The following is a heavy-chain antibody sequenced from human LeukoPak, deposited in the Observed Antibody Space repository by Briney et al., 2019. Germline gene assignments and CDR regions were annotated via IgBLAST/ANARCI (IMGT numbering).Heavy chain of an antibody. CDR3: ARHRYYYDSSGYYYQP. Sequence: SETLSLTCAVYGGSFSGYYWSWIRQPPGKGLEWIGYIYYSGSTNYNPSLKSRVTISVDTSKNQFSLRLSSVTAADTAVYYCARHRYYYDSSGYYYQPWGQGTLVTVSS. CDR1: GGSFSGYY. D-gene: IGHD3-22*01. CDR2: IYYSGST. V-gene: IGHV4-59*01. J-gene: IGHJ5*02.